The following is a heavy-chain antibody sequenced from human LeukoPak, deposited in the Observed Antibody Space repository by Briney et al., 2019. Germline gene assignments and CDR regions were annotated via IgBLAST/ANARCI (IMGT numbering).Heavy chain of an antibody. J-gene: IGHJ4*02. CDR1: GGSFSGYY. CDR2: INHSGST. V-gene: IGHV4-34*01. CDR3: ARGPLITIFGVVTPPHYYFDY. Sequence: SETLSLTCAVYGGSFSGYYWSWIRQPPGKGLEWIGEINHSGSTNYNPSLKSRVTISVDTSKNQFSLKLSSVTAADTAVYYCARGPLITIFGVVTPPHYYFDYWGQGTLVTVSS. D-gene: IGHD3-3*01.